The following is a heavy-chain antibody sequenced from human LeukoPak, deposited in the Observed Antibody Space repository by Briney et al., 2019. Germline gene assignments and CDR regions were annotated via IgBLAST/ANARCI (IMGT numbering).Heavy chain of an antibody. CDR2: IIPLCGTA. J-gene: IGHJ4*02. CDR1: GGSFSSYA. CDR3: ARDQHTYYYDSSGYYGFDY. D-gene: IGHD3-22*01. Sequence: SVKICFKASGGSFSSYAISLVRHPPGQGLELMCRIIPLCGTANYAQKFQARVTITTDESTSTAYMELSSLRSEDTAVYYCARDQHTYYYDSSGYYGFDYWGQGTLVTVSS. V-gene: IGHV1-69*05.